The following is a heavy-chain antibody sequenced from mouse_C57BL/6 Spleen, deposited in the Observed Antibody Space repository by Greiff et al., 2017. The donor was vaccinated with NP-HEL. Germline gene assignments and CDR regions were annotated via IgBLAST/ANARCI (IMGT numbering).Heavy chain of an antibody. V-gene: IGHV1-72*01. CDR3: ARLNLTVAAMDY. J-gene: IGHJ4*01. CDR2: IDPNGGGP. CDR1: GYTFTSSW. D-gene: IGHD1-1*01. Sequence: QVQLQQPGAELVKPGASVKLSCKASGYTFTSSWMPWVKQRPGRGLEWMGRIDPNGGGPKYNKKFKSKATLTVDKPSSTAYMQLSSLTSEDSAVYYCARLNLTVAAMDYWGQGTSVTVSS.